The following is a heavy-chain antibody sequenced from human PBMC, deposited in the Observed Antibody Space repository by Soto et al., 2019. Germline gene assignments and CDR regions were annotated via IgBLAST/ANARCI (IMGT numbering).Heavy chain of an antibody. CDR2: ISLSGDYI. J-gene: IGHJ4*02. CDR1: GFPLENYG. Sequence: GGPLRLSCAVSGFPLENYGMTWVRKAPGKGLEWVGSISLSGDYIYNADSVKGRFTITRDNPRNPLYLQMNRLVFDDAAPYFCARATYNRNHEYWGQGTQVTVSS. CDR3: ARATYNRNHEY. V-gene: IGHV3-21*01. D-gene: IGHD1-20*01.